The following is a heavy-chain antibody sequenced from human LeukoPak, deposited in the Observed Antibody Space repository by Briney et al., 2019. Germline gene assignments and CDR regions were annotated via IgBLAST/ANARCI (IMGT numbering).Heavy chain of an antibody. CDR3: ARSAAAGTFPDH. CDR1: GFTFSSFE. Sequence: GGSLRLSCAASGFTFSSFEMNWVRQAPGKGLEWVSYISSSGSTIYYADSVKGRFTISRDNAKNSLYLQMNSLRVEDTAVYYCARSAAAGTFPDHWGQGTLVTVSS. J-gene: IGHJ5*02. V-gene: IGHV3-48*03. CDR2: ISSSGSTI. D-gene: IGHD6-13*01.